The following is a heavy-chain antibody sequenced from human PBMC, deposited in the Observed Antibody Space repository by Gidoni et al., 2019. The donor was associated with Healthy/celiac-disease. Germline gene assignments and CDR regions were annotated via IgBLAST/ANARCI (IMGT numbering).Heavy chain of an antibody. D-gene: IGHD3-22*01. CDR1: GFTFSSYA. V-gene: IGHV3-23*01. Sequence: EVQLLESGGGLVQPGGSLRLSCAASGFTFSSYAMSWVRQAPGKGLEWVSAISGSGGSTYYADSVKGRFTISRDNSKNTLYLQMNSLRAEDTAVYYCAKDVIKVVVNAKPFFDYWGQGTLVTVSS. CDR2: ISGSGGST. CDR3: AKDVIKVVVNAKPFFDY. J-gene: IGHJ4*02.